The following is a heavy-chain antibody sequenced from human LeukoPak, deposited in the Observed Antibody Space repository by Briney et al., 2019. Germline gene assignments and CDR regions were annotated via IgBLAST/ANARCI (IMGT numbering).Heavy chain of an antibody. Sequence: SETLSLTCTVSGGSISSSSYYWGWIRQPPGKGLEWIGSNYYSGSTYYNPSLKSRVTISVDTSKNQFSLKLSSVTAADTAVYYCARRGTLDGYYDSSGYRYYFDYWGQGTLVTVSS. CDR1: GGSISSSSYY. CDR2: NYYSGST. V-gene: IGHV4-39*01. J-gene: IGHJ4*02. CDR3: ARRGTLDGYYDSSGYRYYFDY. D-gene: IGHD3-22*01.